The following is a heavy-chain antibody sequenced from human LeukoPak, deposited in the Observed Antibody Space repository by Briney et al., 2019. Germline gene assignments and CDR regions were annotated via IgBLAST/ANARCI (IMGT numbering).Heavy chain of an antibody. D-gene: IGHD6-19*01. CDR3: AKDLSSGWPFDAFDI. Sequence: GGSLRLSCAASGFTFSSYAMSWARRGPGKGLECVSAISGSGGSTYYADSVKGRFTISRDNSKNTLYLQMNRLRAEDTAVYYCAKDLSSGWPFDAFDIWGQGTMVTVSS. CDR2: ISGSGGST. CDR1: GFTFSSYA. J-gene: IGHJ3*02. V-gene: IGHV3-23*01.